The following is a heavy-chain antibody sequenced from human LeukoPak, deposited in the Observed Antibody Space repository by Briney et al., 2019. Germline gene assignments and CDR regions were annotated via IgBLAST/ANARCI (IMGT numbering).Heavy chain of an antibody. CDR2: ISSSSSYI. D-gene: IGHD3-16*01. V-gene: IGHV3-21*01. Sequence: GGSLRLSCAASGFTFSSYTMNWVRQAPGKGPEWVSSISSSSSYIYYADSVKGRFTISRDNAKNSLYLQMNSLRAEDTAVYYCARGRGSYPNYFDFWGQGTLVTVSS. J-gene: IGHJ4*02. CDR3: ARGRGSYPNYFDF. CDR1: GFTFSSYT.